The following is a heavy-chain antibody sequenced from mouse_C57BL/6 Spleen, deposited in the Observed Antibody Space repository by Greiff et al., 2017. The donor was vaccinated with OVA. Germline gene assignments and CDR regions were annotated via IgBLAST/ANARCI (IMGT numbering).Heavy chain of an antibody. D-gene: IGHD2-4*01. Sequence: QVQLKESGAELVKPGASVKLSCKASGYTFTSYWMQWVKQRPGQGLEWIGEIDPSDRYTNYNQKFKGKATLTVDTSSSTAYMQLSSLTSEDSAVYYCARDDYDWGQGTTLTVSS. CDR1: GYTFTSYW. CDR3: ARDDYD. V-gene: IGHV1-50*01. CDR2: IDPSDRYT. J-gene: IGHJ2*01.